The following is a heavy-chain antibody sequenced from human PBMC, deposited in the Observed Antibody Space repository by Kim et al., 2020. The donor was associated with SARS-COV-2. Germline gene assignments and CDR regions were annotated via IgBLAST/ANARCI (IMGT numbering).Heavy chain of an antibody. D-gene: IGHD2-15*01. CDR2: IKSKTDGGTT. J-gene: IGHJ4*02. Sequence: GGSLRLSCAASGFTFSNAWMSWVRQAPGKGLEWVGRIKSKTDGGTTDYAAPVKGRFTISRDDSKNTLYLQMNSLKTEDTAVYYCTTVGHDCSGGSCYPALFDYWGQGTLVTVSS. CDR3: TTVGHDCSGGSCYPALFDY. CDR1: GFTFSNAW. V-gene: IGHV3-15*01.